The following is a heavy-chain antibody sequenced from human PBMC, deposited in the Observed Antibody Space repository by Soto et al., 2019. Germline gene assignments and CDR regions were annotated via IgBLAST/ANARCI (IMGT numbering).Heavy chain of an antibody. V-gene: IGHV4-59*08. Sequence: SETLSLTSTVSGGSISSYDWSWIRQPPGKGLEWIGYIYYSGSTNYNPSLKSRVTISVDTSKNQFSLKLGSVTAADTAVYYCARTSIGYSGYDDFDYWGQGTLVTVSS. CDR3: ARTSIGYSGYDDFDY. J-gene: IGHJ4*02. D-gene: IGHD5-12*01. CDR1: GGSISSYD. CDR2: IYYSGST.